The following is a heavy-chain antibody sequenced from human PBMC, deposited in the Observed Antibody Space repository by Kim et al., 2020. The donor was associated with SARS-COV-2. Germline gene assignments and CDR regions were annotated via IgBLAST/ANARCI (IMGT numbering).Heavy chain of an antibody. J-gene: IGHJ4*02. Sequence: SVKGRFTISRDNAKNSLYLQMNSLRAEDTAVYYCARVRAADFWSGYYFDYWGQGTLVTVSS. D-gene: IGHD3-3*01. V-gene: IGHV3-11*06. CDR3: ARVRAADFWSGYYFDY.